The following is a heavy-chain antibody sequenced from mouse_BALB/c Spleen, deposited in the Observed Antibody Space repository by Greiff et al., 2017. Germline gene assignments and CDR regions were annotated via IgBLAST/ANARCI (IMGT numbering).Heavy chain of an antibody. D-gene: IGHD2-4*01. J-gene: IGHJ4*01. CDR1: GYTFTDYE. CDR3: KKGDYDHYYAMDD. V-gene: IGHV1-15*01. CDR2: IDPDTGGT. Sequence: VPLQQSGAELVKPGASVTLSCKASGYTFTDYEMHWVKQTPVHGLEWIGAIDPDTGGTSYNQKFKGKATLTADTSSSTAYMELRSLTSEDSSVYYCKKGDYDHYYAMDDWGQGTSVTVSS.